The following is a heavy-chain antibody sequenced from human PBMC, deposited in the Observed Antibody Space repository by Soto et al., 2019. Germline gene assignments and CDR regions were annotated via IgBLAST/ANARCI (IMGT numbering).Heavy chain of an antibody. CDR3: ARGLRGLVQVGWFDP. Sequence: ETLSLTCAVYGGSFSGYYWSWIRQPPGKGLEWIGEINHSGSTNYNPSLKSRVTISVDTSKNQFSLKLSSVTAADTAVYYCARGLRGLVQVGWFDPWGQGTLVTVSS. D-gene: IGHD6-19*01. V-gene: IGHV4-34*01. CDR1: GGSFSGYY. J-gene: IGHJ5*02. CDR2: INHSGST.